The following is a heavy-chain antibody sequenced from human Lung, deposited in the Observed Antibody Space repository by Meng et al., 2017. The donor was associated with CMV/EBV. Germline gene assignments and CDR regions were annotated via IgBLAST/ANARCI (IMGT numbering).Heavy chain of an antibody. Sequence: GEXXKISCKGSGYSFTSYWIGWVRQMPGKGLEWMGIIYPGDSDTRYSPSFQGQVTISADKSISTAYLQWSSLKASDTAMYCCARRSSTSLEGAFDIWGQGXMVTVSS. V-gene: IGHV5-51*01. CDR1: GYSFTSYW. J-gene: IGHJ3*02. CDR2: IYPGDSDT. D-gene: IGHD2-2*01. CDR3: ARRSSTSLEGAFDI.